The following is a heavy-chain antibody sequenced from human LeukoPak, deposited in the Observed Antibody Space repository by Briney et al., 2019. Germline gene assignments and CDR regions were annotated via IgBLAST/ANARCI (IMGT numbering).Heavy chain of an antibody. Sequence: GGSLRLSCAASGFTFDDYAIHWVRRAPGKGLEWVSGISWNSGSIGYADSVKGRFTISRDNAKNSLYLQMNSLRAEDTALYYCAKDVGLHYYDSSGYFDHWGQGTLVTVSS. V-gene: IGHV3-9*01. CDR2: ISWNSGSI. D-gene: IGHD3-22*01. CDR1: GFTFDDYA. J-gene: IGHJ4*02. CDR3: AKDVGLHYYDSSGYFDH.